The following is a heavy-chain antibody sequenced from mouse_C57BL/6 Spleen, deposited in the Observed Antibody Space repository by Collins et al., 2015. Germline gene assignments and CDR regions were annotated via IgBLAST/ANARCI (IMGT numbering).Heavy chain of an antibody. CDR3: ATGSSFYYYAMDY. J-gene: IGHJ4*01. CDR1: GYTFTSYW. D-gene: IGHD1-1*01. CDR2: IHPSDSDT. Sequence: QVQLQQPGAELVKPGASVKVSCKASGYTFTSYWMHWVKQRPGQGLEWIGRIHPSDSDTNYNQKFKGKATLTVDKSSSTAYMQLSGLTSEDSAVYYCATGSSFYYYAMDYWVKEPQSPSPQ. V-gene: IGHV1-74*01.